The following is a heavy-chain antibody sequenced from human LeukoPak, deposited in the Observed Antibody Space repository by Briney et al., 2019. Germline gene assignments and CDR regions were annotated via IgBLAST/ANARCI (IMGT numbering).Heavy chain of an antibody. D-gene: IGHD3-10*01. CDR1: GYTFTGYY. J-gene: IGHJ4*02. CDR2: INPNSGGT. V-gene: IGHV1-2*06. Sequence: ASVKVSCRASGYTFTGYYMHWVRQAPGQGLEWMGRINPNSGGTNYAQKFQGRVTMTRDTSISTAYMELSRLGSDDTAVYYCAHLWFGELLHDYWGQGTLVTVSS. CDR3: AHLWFGELLHDY.